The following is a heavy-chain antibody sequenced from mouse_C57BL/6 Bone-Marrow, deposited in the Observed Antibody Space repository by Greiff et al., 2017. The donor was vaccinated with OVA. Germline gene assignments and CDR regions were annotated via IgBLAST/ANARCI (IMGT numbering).Heavy chain of an antibody. D-gene: IGHD1-1*01. CDR2: ISNGGGSA. CDR3: ARRPDYYGSSPYSMDY. CDR1: GFTFSDYY. V-gene: IGHV5-12*01. Sequence: DVMLVESGGGLVQPGGSLKLSCAASGFTFSDYYMYWVRQTPEKRLEWVAYISNGGGSAYYPDTVKGRFTISSDNAKNTLYLQMSRLNSEDTAMYYCARRPDYYGSSPYSMDYWGQGTSVTVSS. J-gene: IGHJ4*01.